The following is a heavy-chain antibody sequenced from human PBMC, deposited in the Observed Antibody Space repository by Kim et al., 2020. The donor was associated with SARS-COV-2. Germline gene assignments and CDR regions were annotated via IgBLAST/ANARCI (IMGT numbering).Heavy chain of an antibody. Sequence: GGSLRLSCAASGFTFDDYGMSWVRQAPGKGLEWVSGINRNSDSTDYADSVKGRFTISRDNAKNSLFLQMNSPSAEDTALYHCVRGYAGGPFDLWGQGTLVTVSS. CDR2: INRNSDST. CDR1: GFTFDDYG. CDR3: VRGYAGGPFDL. D-gene: IGHD3-16*01. V-gene: IGHV3-20*01. J-gene: IGHJ4*02.